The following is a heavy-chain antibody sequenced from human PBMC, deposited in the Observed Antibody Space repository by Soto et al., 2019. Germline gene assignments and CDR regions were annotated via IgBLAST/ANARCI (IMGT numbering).Heavy chain of an antibody. CDR1: GGSFSGYY. D-gene: IGHD4-17*01. CDR2: INHSGST. V-gene: IGHV4-34*01. Sequence: QVQLQQWGAGLLKPSETLSLTCAVYGGSFSGYYWSWIRQPPGKGLEWIGEINHSGSTNYHPSLKSRVTISVDTSKNQFSLKLSSVTAADTAVYYCARFYYGDYDDYWGQGTLVTVSS. CDR3: ARFYYGDYDDY. J-gene: IGHJ4*02.